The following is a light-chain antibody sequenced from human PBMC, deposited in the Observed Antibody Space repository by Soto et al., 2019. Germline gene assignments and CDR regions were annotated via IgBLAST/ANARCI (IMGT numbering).Light chain of an antibody. CDR1: QSVSSN. Sequence: EIVLPQSLATPSVSPGETATLSCRASQSVSSNLAWYQQKPGQAPSLLIYGASTRATGIPARFSGSGSGTEFTLTISSLQSEDFAVYYCQQYNNWPRTFGQGTKVDIK. CDR2: GAS. J-gene: IGKJ2*02. V-gene: IGKV3-15*01. CDR3: QQYNNWPRT.